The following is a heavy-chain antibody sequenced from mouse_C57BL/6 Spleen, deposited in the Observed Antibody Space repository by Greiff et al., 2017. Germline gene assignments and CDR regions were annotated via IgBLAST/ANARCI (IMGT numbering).Heavy chain of an antibody. CDR1: GYTFTSYW. CDR3: ANYGSSYGFAY. J-gene: IGHJ3*01. D-gene: IGHD1-1*01. CDR2: INPSNGGT. Sequence: QVHVKQPGTELVKPGASVKLSCKASGYTFTSYWMHWVKQRPGQGLEWIGNINPSNGGTNYNEKFKSKATLTVDKSSSTAYMQLSSLTSEDSAVYYCANYGSSYGFAYWGQGTLVTVSA. V-gene: IGHV1-53*01.